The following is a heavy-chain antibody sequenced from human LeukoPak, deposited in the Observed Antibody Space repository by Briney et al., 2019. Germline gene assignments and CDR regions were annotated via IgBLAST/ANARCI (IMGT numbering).Heavy chain of an antibody. V-gene: IGHV3-7*01. J-gene: IGHJ5*02. CDR1: GFTFSSYW. CDR2: IKQDGSEK. Sequence: PGGSLRLSCAASGFTFSSYWMSWVRQAPRKGLEWVANIKQDGSEKYYVDSVKGRFTISRDNAKNSLYLQMNSLRAEDTAVYYCAREGFWSGPNWFDPWGQGTLVTVSS. CDR3: AREGFWSGPNWFDP. D-gene: IGHD3-3*01.